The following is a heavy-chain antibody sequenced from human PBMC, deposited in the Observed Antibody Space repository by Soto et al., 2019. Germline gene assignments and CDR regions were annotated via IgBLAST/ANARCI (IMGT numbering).Heavy chain of an antibody. CDR1: GFTFSSYA. J-gene: IGHJ4*02. CDR2: ISGSGSTI. CDR3: AKVFYYDDSSGYYYFDY. Sequence: PGGSLRLSCAASGFTFSSYAMSWVRQAPGKGPEWISSISGSGSTIYYADSVKGKFTISRDNSKNTLYLQMSSLRAEDTVVYYCAKVFYYDDSSGYYYFDYWGQGTLVTVSS. D-gene: IGHD3-22*01. V-gene: IGHV3-23*01.